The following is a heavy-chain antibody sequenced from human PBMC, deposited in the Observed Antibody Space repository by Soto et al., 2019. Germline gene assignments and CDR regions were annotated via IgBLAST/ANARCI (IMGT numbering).Heavy chain of an antibody. J-gene: IGHJ4*02. D-gene: IGHD6-13*01. V-gene: IGHV4-59*08. Sequence: SETLSLTCTVSGGSISNYYWSWIRQPPGKGLEWIGYIYYIGSTNYNPSLKSRVTISIDTSKNQFFLKLSSVTAADTAVYYCASAPLDDDSTWYLEGWGQGTLVTVSS. CDR1: GGSISNYY. CDR2: IYYIGST. CDR3: ASAPLDDDSTWYLEG.